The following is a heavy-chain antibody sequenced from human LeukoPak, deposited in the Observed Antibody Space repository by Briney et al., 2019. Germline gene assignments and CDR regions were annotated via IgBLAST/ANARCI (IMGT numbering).Heavy chain of an antibody. CDR2: IKQDGSEK. V-gene: IGHV3-7*01. CDR3: ARPPSAYYYYMDV. J-gene: IGHJ6*03. Sequence: GGSLRLSCAASGFTFSSYWMSWVRQAPGKGLEWVANIKQDGSEKYYVDSVKGRFTISRDNAKNSLYLQMNSLRAEDTAVYHCARPPSAYYYYMDVWGKGTTVTVSS. D-gene: IGHD2-15*01. CDR1: GFTFSSYW.